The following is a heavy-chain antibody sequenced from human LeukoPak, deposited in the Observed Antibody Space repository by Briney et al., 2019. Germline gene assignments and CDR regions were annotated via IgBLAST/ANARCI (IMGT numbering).Heavy chain of an antibody. Sequence: SETLSLTCTVSGGSISSYYWSWIRQPPGKGLEWNEYIYYSGSTNYNPSLTSRVTISVDTSKNQFSLKLSSVTAADTAVYYCARGGYCSSTSCYEGPSPIDYWGQGTLVTVSS. CDR2: IYYSGST. J-gene: IGHJ4*02. CDR3: ARGGYCSSTSCYEGPSPIDY. V-gene: IGHV4-59*01. D-gene: IGHD2-2*01. CDR1: GGSISSYY.